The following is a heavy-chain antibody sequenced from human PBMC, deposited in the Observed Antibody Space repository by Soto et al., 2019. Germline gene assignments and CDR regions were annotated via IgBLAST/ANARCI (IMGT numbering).Heavy chain of an antibody. J-gene: IGHJ4*02. V-gene: IGHV5-51*01. D-gene: IGHD6-25*01. CDR1: VYSFTSYF. CDR3: AGPMESSAHIIDY. CDR2: IYPGYSET. Sequence: GESLKSSCDASVYSFTSYFIGWVSQMPGKGLQXMGIIYPGYSETRYSPSFQGQVTISPDKSISTAYLQWSSLKASDTAMYYCAGPMESSAHIIDYWGQGTLVTVSS.